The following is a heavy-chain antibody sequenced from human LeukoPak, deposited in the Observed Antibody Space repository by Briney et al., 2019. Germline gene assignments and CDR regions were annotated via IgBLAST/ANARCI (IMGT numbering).Heavy chain of an antibody. CDR1: GGTFSSYA. CDR2: IIPILGIA. V-gene: IGHV1-69*04. J-gene: IGHJ6*02. Sequence: SVKVSCKASGGTFSSYAISWVRQAPGQGLEWMGRIIPILGIANYAQKFQGRVTITADKSTSTACMELSSLRSEDTAVYYCARASSWYSYGMDVWGQGTTVTVSS. CDR3: ARASSWYSYGMDV. D-gene: IGHD6-13*01.